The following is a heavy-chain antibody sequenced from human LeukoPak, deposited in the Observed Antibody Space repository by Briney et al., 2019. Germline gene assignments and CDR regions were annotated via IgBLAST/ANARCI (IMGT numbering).Heavy chain of an antibody. CDR3: ARQYSSGWYGGTWFDP. Sequence: SETLSLTCTVSGGSISSYYWSWIRHPPGKGLEWIGYIYYSGSTNYNPSPKSRVTISVDTSKNHSSLKLSSVTAADTAVYYCARQYSSGWYGGTWFDPWGQGTLVTVSS. CDR1: GGSISSYY. CDR2: IYYSGST. V-gene: IGHV4-59*08. J-gene: IGHJ5*02. D-gene: IGHD6-19*01.